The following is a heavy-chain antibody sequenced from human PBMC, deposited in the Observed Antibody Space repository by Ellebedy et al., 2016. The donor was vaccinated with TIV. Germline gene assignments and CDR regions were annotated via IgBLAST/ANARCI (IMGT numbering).Heavy chain of an antibody. V-gene: IGHV1-2*02. CDR1: GYTFSGNY. Sequence: AASVKVSCKASGYTFSGNYIHWVRQAPGQGLEWMGWTSPSGGDTNYAQKFQGRVTMTRDTSISTAYMELSRLRSDDTAVYYCARGSGSSGWYSFDYWGQGTLVTVSS. CDR2: TSPSGGDT. J-gene: IGHJ4*02. CDR3: ARGSGSSGWYSFDY. D-gene: IGHD6-19*01.